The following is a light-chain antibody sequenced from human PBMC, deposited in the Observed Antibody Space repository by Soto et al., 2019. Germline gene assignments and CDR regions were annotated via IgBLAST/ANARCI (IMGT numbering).Light chain of an antibody. J-gene: IGKJ1*01. V-gene: IGKV1-5*03. Sequence: DIQMTQSPSTLSASVGDRVTITCRASQSISSWLAWYQQKPGKAPKLLIYKASSLKSGVPSRFSGSGSGTEFPLTISSLQPDDFATYYCKQYNSYSPWTFGQGTKVEIK. CDR1: QSISSW. CDR2: KAS. CDR3: KQYNSYSPWT.